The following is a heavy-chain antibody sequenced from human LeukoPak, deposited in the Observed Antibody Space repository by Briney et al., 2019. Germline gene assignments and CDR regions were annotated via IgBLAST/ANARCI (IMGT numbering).Heavy chain of an antibody. CDR2: INNNGRNT. V-gene: IGHV3-21*01. D-gene: IGHD3-3*01. J-gene: IGHJ4*02. CDR1: GFTFSSYE. Sequence: PGGSLRLSCAASGFTFSSYEMNWVRQAPGKGLDWVSSINNNGRNTYYADSVKGRFTISRDNAKNSLYLQMNSLRAEDTAVYYCARGGSFGVDRNDFWGQGTLVTVSS. CDR3: ARGGSFGVDRNDF.